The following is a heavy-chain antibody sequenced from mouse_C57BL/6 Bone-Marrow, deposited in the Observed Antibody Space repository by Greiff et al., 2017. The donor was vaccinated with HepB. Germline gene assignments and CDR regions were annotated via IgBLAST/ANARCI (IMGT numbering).Heavy chain of an antibody. V-gene: IGHV2-4*01. D-gene: IGHD2-3*01. CDR3: AKNNYDGYYYYAMDY. CDR1: GFSLTSYG. J-gene: IGHJ4*01. CDR2: IWSGGST. Sequence: VQLQESGPGLVQPSQSLSITCTVSGFSLTSYGVHWVRQPPGKGLEWLGVIWSGGSTDYNAAFISRLSISKDNSKSQVFFKMNSLQADDTAIYYCAKNNYDGYYYYAMDYWGQGTSVTVSS.